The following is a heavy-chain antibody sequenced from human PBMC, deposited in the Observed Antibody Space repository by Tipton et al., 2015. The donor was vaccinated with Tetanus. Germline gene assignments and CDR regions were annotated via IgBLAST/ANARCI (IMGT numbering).Heavy chain of an antibody. Sequence: SLRLSCVASGFTFRSYWMSWVRQAPGKGLEWVANIKEDGSEMYYADSVKGRFTISRDNAKNSLYLQMNSLRSEDTGIYYCARLVSNAFDVWGQGTVVTVSS. CDR1: GFTFRSYW. D-gene: IGHD2-8*02. CDR2: IKEDGSEM. V-gene: IGHV3-7*03. CDR3: ARLVSNAFDV. J-gene: IGHJ3*01.